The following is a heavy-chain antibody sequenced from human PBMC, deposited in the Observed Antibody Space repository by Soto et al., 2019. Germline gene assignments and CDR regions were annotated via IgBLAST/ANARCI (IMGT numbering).Heavy chain of an antibody. V-gene: IGHV4-59*01. CDR3: ARDLWGYCGVGCYPLDV. CDR2: LYNTGST. J-gene: IGHJ6*02. D-gene: IGHD2-21*02. CDR1: GASISRYY. Sequence: QVRLQESGPGLVKPSETLSLTCTVSGASISRYYWSWIRLSPGKGLGWIGYLYNTGSTIYNPSLKSRVTISVDASRNQFSLKMNSVTAADTAVYYCARDLWGYCGVGCYPLDVWGQGTTVTVS.